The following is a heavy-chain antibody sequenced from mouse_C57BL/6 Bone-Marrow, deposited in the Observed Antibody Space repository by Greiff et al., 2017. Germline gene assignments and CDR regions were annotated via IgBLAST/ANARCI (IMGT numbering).Heavy chain of an antibody. J-gene: IGHJ2*01. CDR1: GYTFTSYW. CDR2: IDPSASYT. D-gene: IGHD1-3*01. V-gene: IGHV1-69*01. CDR3: ARERGRVPYYFDY. Sequence: QVQLQQPGAELVMPWASVKLSCKASGYTFTSYWMHWVKQRPGQGLEWIGAIDPSASYTTYNQKFKGKSILTVDKSSSPAYIQLSSLTTEDSAVYYCARERGRVPYYFDYWGQGTTLTVSS.